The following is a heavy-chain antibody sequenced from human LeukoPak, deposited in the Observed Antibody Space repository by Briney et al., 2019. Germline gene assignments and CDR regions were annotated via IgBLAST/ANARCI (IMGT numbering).Heavy chain of an antibody. CDR1: GFTSSSYW. CDR3: ARGGYPFDP. Sequence: GGSLSLSCAASGFTSSSYWMSWVRQAPGKGLEWVANIKQDGSEKNYVDSVRGRFSISRDTATNSLYLEMNSMRGEDTAVCYCARGGYPFDPWGQGTLVTVSS. J-gene: IGHJ5*02. CDR2: IKQDGSEK. D-gene: IGHD5-12*01. V-gene: IGHV3-7*04.